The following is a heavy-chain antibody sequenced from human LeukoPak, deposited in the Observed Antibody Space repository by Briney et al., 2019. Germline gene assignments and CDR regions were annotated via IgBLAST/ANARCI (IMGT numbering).Heavy chain of an antibody. J-gene: IGHJ3*02. CDR1: GFTFDDYA. V-gene: IGHV3-9*01. Sequence: GGSLRPSCAASGFTFDDYAMHWVRQAPGKGLEWVSGISWNSGSIGYADSVEGRFTISRDNAKNSLYLQMNSLRAEDTALYYCAKETGSVQLRFGAFDIWGQGTMVTVSS. D-gene: IGHD5-18*01. CDR2: ISWNSGSI. CDR3: AKETGSVQLRFGAFDI.